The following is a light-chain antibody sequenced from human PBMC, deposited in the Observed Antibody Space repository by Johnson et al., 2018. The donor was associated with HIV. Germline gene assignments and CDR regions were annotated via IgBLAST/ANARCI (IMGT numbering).Light chain of an antibody. CDR2: DND. CDR3: GTWDNSLNVYV. J-gene: IGLJ1*01. CDR1: SSNIGNNY. Sequence: QSVLTQPPSVSAAPGQKVTISCSGSSSNIGNNYVSWYQQLPHTAPKLLISDNDKRPSGIPDRFSGSKSGASATLDITGLQTWDEAYYYCGTWDNSLNVYVFGTGTKATVL. V-gene: IGLV1-51*01.